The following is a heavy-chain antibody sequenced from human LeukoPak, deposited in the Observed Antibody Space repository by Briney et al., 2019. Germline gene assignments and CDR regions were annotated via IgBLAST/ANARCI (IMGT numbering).Heavy chain of an antibody. CDR1: GGSISSGNYY. J-gene: IGHJ4*02. CDR3: ARFSTTPGGYTYGRGVFDF. D-gene: IGHD5-18*01. V-gene: IGHV4-61*02. Sequence: PSETLSLTCTVSGGSISSGNYYWSWIRQPAGKGLEWIGRMYFTGSGNYNPSLKSRVTISIDTSKNQFSLRLTSVTAADTDVYYCARFSTTPGGYTYGRGVFDFWGQGTLVIVSS. CDR2: MYFTGSG.